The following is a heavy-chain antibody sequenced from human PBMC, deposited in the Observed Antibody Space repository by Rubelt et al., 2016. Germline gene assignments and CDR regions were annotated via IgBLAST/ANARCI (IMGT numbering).Heavy chain of an antibody. CDR1: GFTFSSYA. D-gene: IGHD6-19*01. CDR3: AKSRAVADPFNY. CDR2: FTSAGTT. V-gene: IGHV3-23*04. Sequence: EVQLVESGGGLVQPGGSLRLSCAASGFTFSSYAMSWVRQAPGKGLEWVSAFTSAGTTYYAHSVKGLFAISRDNSRNTLYLQMSSLRAEDTAVYYCAKSRAVADPFNYWGQGTLVTVSS. J-gene: IGHJ4*02.